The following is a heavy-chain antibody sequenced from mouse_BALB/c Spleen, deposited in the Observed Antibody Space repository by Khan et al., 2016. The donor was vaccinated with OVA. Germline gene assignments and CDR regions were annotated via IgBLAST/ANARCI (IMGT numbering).Heavy chain of an antibody. CDR3: AKGDYGYAWFAY. CDR2: IWGDGST. CDR1: GFSLTGYG. V-gene: IGHV2-3*01. J-gene: IGHJ3*01. D-gene: IGHD2-2*01. Sequence: QVQLQQSGPGLVAPSQSLSITCTVSGFSLTGYGVNWVRQPPGKGLEWLGVIWGDGSTNYHSVLKSRLSIRQDNSKSQVFLKLNSLQTDDTATYYCAKGDYGYAWFAYWGQGTLVTVSA.